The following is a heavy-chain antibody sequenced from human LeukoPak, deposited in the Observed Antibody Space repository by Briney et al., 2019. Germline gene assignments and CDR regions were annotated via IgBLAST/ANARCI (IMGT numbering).Heavy chain of an antibody. CDR2: INPNSGGT. CDR3: ARDRVGATTIGY. D-gene: IGHD1-26*01. CDR1: GYTFTGYY. Sequence: ASVKVSCKASGYTFTGYYMHWVRQAPGQGLEWMGWINPNSGGTNYAQKFQGRVTMTRDTSISTAHMELSRLRSDDTAVYYCARDRVGATTIGYWGQGTLVTVSS. V-gene: IGHV1-2*02. J-gene: IGHJ4*02.